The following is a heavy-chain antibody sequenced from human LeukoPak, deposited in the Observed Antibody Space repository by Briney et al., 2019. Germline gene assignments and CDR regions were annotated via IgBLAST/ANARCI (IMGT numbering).Heavy chain of an antibody. D-gene: IGHD1-26*01. J-gene: IGHJ5*02. CDR1: RSTFTTYD. V-gene: IGHV1-8*01. CDR3: ARFRVGAHWFDP. Sequence: ASVKVSCKASRSTFTTYDINWVRQATGQGLEWMGWINPHSGTTDYAQKFQGRVTMTTDTSTSTAYMELRSLRSDDTAVYYCARFRVGAHWFDPWGQGTLVTVSS. CDR2: INPHSGTT.